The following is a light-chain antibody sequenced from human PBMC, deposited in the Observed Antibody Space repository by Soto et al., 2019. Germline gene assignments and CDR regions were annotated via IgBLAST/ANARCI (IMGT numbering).Light chain of an antibody. CDR1: QSVSSN. CDR2: GAS. Sequence: EIVMTQSPATLSVSPGERATLSCRASQSVSSNLAWYQQKPGQAPRLLIYGASTRATGIPARFSGSWSGTEFNLTISSLQSEDFAVYYCQQYNNWPSFTFGPGTKVDIK. J-gene: IGKJ3*01. V-gene: IGKV3-15*01. CDR3: QQYNNWPSFT.